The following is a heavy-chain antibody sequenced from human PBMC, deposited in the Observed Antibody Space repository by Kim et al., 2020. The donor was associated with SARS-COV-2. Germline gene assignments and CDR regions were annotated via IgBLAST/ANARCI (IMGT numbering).Heavy chain of an antibody. CDR3: ASVTSTGVY. J-gene: IGHJ4*02. CDR1: GFTFSSFD. CDR2: IASAGET. D-gene: IGHD2-21*02. Sequence: GGSLRLSCATSGFTFSSFDIHWVRQETGKGLEWVSAIASAGETYYAGSLKGRFTISRENAKNYFYLQMNNLRAGDTAVYYCASVTSTGVYWGQGTLVTVSS. V-gene: IGHV3-13*04.